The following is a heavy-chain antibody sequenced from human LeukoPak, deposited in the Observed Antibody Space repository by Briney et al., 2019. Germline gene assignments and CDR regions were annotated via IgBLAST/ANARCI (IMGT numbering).Heavy chain of an antibody. CDR2: ISVSGGST. Sequence: PGGSLRLSFPASGFTFSSYAMSWVRQAPGKGLEWFSAISVSGGSTYYADSVKGRFTISRDNSKNTLYLQMNSLRAEDTAVYYCAKDAVAPQYYDILTGYYRFNWFDPWGQGTLVTVSS. CDR3: AKDAVAPQYYDILTGYYRFNWFDP. D-gene: IGHD3-9*01. V-gene: IGHV3-23*01. CDR1: GFTFSSYA. J-gene: IGHJ5*02.